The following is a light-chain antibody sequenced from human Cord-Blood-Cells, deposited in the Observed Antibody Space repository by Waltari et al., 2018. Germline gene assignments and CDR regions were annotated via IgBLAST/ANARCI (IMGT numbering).Light chain of an antibody. CDR1: QRISSY. J-gene: IGKJ2*01. Sequence: DIQMTQSPSSLSASVGDRVTIPCRASQRISSYLNWYQQKPGKAPKLLIYAASSLQSGVPSRFSGSGSGTDFTLTISSLQPEDFATYYCQQSYSTHTFGQGTKLEIK. V-gene: IGKV1-39*01. CDR3: QQSYSTHT. CDR2: AAS.